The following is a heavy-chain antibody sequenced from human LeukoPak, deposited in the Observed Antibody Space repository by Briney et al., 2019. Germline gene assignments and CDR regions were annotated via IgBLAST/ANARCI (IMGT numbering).Heavy chain of an antibody. D-gene: IGHD6-6*01. CDR2: ISGSGGKT. V-gene: IGHV3-23*01. CDR1: GFTFSSYA. J-gene: IGHJ1*01. Sequence: GGSLRLSCVASGFTFSSYAMTWVGHAPGKGLEWVASISGSGGKTYYADSVKGRFTISRDNSRNTLYLQMNSLRSEDTAVYYCARATYSSSSSGWWTEAEYFQHWGQGTLVTVSS. CDR3: ARATYSSSSSGWWTEAEYFQH.